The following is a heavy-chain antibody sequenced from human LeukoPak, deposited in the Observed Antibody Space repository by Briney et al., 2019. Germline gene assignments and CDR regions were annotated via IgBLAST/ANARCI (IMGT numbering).Heavy chain of an antibody. V-gene: IGHV4-4*09. CDR1: GGSLNNYY. Sequence: SETLSLTCTVSGGSLNNYYWSWIRQTPGMGLEWIGYIYTSGSTKFNPSLKSRVTISLDTSKSQFSLQLRSVTAADMAVYYCARQGWGNWFDPWGQGTLVTVSS. D-gene: IGHD1-26*01. CDR3: ARQGWGNWFDP. CDR2: IYTSGST. J-gene: IGHJ5*02.